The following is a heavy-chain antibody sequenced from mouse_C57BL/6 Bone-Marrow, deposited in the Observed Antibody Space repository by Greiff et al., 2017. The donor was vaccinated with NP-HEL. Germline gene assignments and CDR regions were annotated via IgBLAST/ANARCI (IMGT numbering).Heavy chain of an antibody. CDR3: ARRGDSEPFAY. V-gene: IGHV5-6*01. J-gene: IGHJ3*01. CDR1: GFTFSSYG. D-gene: IGHD2-12*01. Sequence: EVQLQESGGDLVKPVGSLKLSCAASGFTFSSYGMSWVRQTPDKRLEWVATISSGGSYTYYPESVKGRFTISRDNAKNTLYLQMSSLKSEDTAMYYCARRGDSEPFAYWGQGTLVTVSA. CDR2: ISSGGSYT.